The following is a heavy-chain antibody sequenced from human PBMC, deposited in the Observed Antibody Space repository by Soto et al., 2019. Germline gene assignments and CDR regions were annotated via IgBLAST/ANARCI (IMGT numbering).Heavy chain of an antibody. V-gene: IGHV4-34*01. CDR1: GGSFSGYY. Sequence: QVQLQQWGAGLLKPSETLSLTCAVYGGSFSGYYWSWIRQPPGKGLEWIGEINHSGSTNYNPSLKSRVTISVDTSKNQFSLKRSSVTAADTAVYYCARVIRPNVVRNYYYYYYMDVWGKGTTVTVSS. CDR2: INHSGST. J-gene: IGHJ6*03. CDR3: ARVIRPNVVRNYYYYYYMDV.